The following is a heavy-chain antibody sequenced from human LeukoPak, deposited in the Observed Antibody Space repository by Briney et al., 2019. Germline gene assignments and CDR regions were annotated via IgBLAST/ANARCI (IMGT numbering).Heavy chain of an antibody. CDR2: IYSGGTT. J-gene: IGHJ4*02. CDR3: ARDYYDKEGQWD. V-gene: IGHV3-53*01. CDR1: GLTVSSSY. D-gene: IGHD3-22*01. Sequence: GGSLRLSCAASGLTVSSSYMSWVRQAPGKGLEWVSVIYSGGTTYCADSVKGRFTISRDNSKNTLYLQMYSLRAEDTAVYYCARDYYDKEGQWDWGQGTLVTVSS.